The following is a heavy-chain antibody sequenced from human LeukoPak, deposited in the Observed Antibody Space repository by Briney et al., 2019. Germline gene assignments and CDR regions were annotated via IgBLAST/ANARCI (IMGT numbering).Heavy chain of an antibody. CDR2: INHSGST. V-gene: IGHV4-34*01. J-gene: IGHJ4*02. Sequence: SDTVTLTCALYVRSFSVYYWSWMRQPPGKALEWIGKINHSGSTNYNPSLKSRVTISVETSKNQFSVNLSSVTAADTAVYYCARQEGDYVDHWGQGTLVTVSS. CDR1: VRSFSVYY. CDR3: ARQEGDYVDH.